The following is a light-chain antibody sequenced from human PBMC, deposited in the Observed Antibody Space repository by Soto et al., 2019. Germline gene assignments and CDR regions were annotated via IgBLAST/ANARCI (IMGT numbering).Light chain of an antibody. CDR3: QQRSNGPPLT. V-gene: IGKV3-11*01. CDR2: DAS. J-gene: IGKJ4*01. Sequence: EIVLTQSPATLSLSPGERATLSCRASQSVGSYLAWYQQKPSQAPRLLIYDASNRVTGIPPRFSGSGSGTDFTLTISSLEPEDFAVYYCQQRSNGPPLTFGGGTKVEIK. CDR1: QSVGSY.